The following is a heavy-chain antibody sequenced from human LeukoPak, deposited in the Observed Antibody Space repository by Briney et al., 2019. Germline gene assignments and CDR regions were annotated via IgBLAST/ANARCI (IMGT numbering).Heavy chain of an antibody. Sequence: SETLSLTCTVSGGSISIGSYYWSWIRQPAGKGLEWIGRIYMSGSTNYNSFLKSRVTISVDTSKNQFSLKLSSVTAADTAVYYCARDRYDFWSGYYEWFDPWGQGTLVTVSS. CDR2: IYMSGST. CDR1: GGSISIGSYY. V-gene: IGHV4-61*02. J-gene: IGHJ5*02. D-gene: IGHD3-3*01. CDR3: ARDRYDFWSGYYEWFDP.